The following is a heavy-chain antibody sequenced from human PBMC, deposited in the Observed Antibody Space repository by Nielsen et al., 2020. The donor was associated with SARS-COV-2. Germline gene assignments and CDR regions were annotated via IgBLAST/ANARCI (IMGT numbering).Heavy chain of an antibody. J-gene: IGHJ3*02. Sequence: GESLKISCAASGFTFSDSTMHWVRQASGKGLEWIGRIRSKANDYATEYPASVKGRFIISRDDSKNTAYLLMNSLKIDDTAVYYCARVNPTSGSWFDAFDIWGQGTLVTVSS. V-gene: IGHV3-73*01. CDR1: GFTFSDST. D-gene: IGHD1-26*01. CDR2: IRSKANDYAT. CDR3: ARVNPTSGSWFDAFDI.